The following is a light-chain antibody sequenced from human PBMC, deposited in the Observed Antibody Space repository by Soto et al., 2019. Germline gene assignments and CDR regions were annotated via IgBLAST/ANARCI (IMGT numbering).Light chain of an antibody. CDR2: GNS. J-gene: IGLJ1*01. V-gene: IGLV1-40*01. Sequence: QSVLTQPPSVSGAPGQRVTISCTGSSSNIGAGYDVHWYQQLPGTAPKLLIYGNSNRPSGVPDRFSGSKSGTSASLAITGLQAEEEADYYCQSYDSSLSGYVFGTGTTVTV. CDR3: QSYDSSLSGYV. CDR1: SSNIGAGYD.